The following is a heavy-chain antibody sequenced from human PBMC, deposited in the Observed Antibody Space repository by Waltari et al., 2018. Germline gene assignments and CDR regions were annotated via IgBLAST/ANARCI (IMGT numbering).Heavy chain of an antibody. D-gene: IGHD5-12*01. CDR3: ARRANLVATHIDY. V-gene: IGHV4-38-2*01. CDR1: GYSISSGYY. Sequence: QVQLQESGPGLVKPSETLSLTCAVSGYSISSGYYWGWTRQPPGKGLEWIGSIYHSGSTYYNPSLKSRVTISVDTSKNQFSLKLSSVTAADTAVYYCARRANLVATHIDYWGQGTLVTVSS. J-gene: IGHJ4*02. CDR2: IYHSGST.